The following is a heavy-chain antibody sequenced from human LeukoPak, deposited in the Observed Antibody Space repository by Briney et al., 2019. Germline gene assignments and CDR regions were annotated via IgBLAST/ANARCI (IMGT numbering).Heavy chain of an antibody. CDR1: GFTFSSYG. J-gene: IGHJ3*02. CDR3: AKSVTTFSLAFDI. Sequence: PGGSLRLSCAASGFTFSSYGMHWVRQAPGKGLEWVAFIRYDGSNKYYADPVKGRFTISRDNSKNTLYLQMNSLRAEDTAVYYCAKSVTTFSLAFDIWGQGTMVTVSS. CDR2: IRYDGSNK. D-gene: IGHD4-17*01. V-gene: IGHV3-30*02.